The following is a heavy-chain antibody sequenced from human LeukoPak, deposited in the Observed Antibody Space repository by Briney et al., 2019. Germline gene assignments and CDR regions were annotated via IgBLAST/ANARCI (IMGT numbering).Heavy chain of an antibody. CDR2: ISYDGSNK. D-gene: IGHD3-10*01. J-gene: IGHJ4*02. V-gene: IGHV3-30-3*01. CDR3: AKGVTPPWFGELLTLDY. Sequence: GRSLRLSCAASGFTFSSYAMHWVRQAPGKGLEWVAVISYDGSNKYYADSVKGRFTISRDSSKNTLYLQMNSLRAEDTAVYYCAKGVTPPWFGELLTLDYWGQGTLATVSS. CDR1: GFTFSSYA.